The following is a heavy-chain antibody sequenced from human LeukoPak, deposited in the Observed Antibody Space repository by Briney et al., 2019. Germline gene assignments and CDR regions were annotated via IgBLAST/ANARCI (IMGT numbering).Heavy chain of an antibody. J-gene: IGHJ4*02. CDR2: IYYSGST. D-gene: IGHD5-18*01. V-gene: IGHV4-31*03. CDR3: ARFAPDTAMDY. CDR1: GGSISSGGYY. Sequence: TLSLTCTVSGGSISSGGYYWSWIRQHPGKGLEWIGYIYYSGSTYYDPSLKSRVTISVDTSKNQFSLKLSSVTAADTAVYYCARFAPDTAMDYWGQGTLVTVSS.